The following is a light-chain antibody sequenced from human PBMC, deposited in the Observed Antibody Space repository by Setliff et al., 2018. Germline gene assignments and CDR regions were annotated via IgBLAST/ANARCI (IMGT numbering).Light chain of an antibody. CDR2: DTS. J-gene: IGLJ2*01. CDR1: SGAVTNGHY. V-gene: IGLV7-46*01. Sequence: QAVVTQEPSLTVSPGGTVTLTCGSSSGAVTNGHYPYWFQQRPGQAPTTLIYDTSNKYSWTPARFSGSLLGGKAALTLSGAQPEDEADYFCFLSYYGTVGFGGGTKGTVL. CDR3: FLSYYGTVG.